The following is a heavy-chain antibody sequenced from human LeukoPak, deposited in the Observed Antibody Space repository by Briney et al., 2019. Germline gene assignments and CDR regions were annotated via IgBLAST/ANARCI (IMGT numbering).Heavy chain of an antibody. D-gene: IGHD3-22*01. CDR3: AREGSYYDSSGLYYMDV. CDR1: GGSFSGYY. J-gene: IGHJ6*03. Sequence: SETLSLTCAVYGGSFSGYYWSWIRQPPGKGLEWIGEINHSGSTNYNPSLKSRVTISVDTSKNQFSLKLSSVTAADTAVYYCAREGSYYDSSGLYYMDVWGKGTTVTVSS. V-gene: IGHV4-34*01. CDR2: INHSGST.